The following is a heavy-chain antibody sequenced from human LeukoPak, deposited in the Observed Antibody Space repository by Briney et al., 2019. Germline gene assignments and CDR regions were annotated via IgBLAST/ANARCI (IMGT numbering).Heavy chain of an antibody. J-gene: IGHJ4*02. Sequence: GGSLRLSCAASGFTFSSYAMSWVRQAPGKGLEWVSTISSNGGRTLYADSVKGRFSISSENSKNTLYLQMNSLRAEDTAIYYCARDLFLRSSDWHPGFGYWGQGTLVTVSS. CDR1: GFTFSSYA. CDR3: ARDLFLRSSDWHPGFGY. V-gene: IGHV3-23*01. CDR2: ISSNGGRT. D-gene: IGHD6-19*01.